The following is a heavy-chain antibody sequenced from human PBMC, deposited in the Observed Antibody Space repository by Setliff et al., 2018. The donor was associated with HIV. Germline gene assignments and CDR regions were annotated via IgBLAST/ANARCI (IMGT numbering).Heavy chain of an antibody. V-gene: IGHV3-48*01. Sequence: GGSLRLSCAASGFTFSSYSMNWVRQAPGKGLEWLCFSSGNSGVETYADSVEGRFTISRDNARNSLYLQLNSLRAEDTAVYYCARDRGGSYTPLDFWGQGTLVTVSS. D-gene: IGHD1-26*01. J-gene: IGHJ4*02. CDR1: GFTFSSYS. CDR2: SSGNSGVE. CDR3: ARDRGGSYTPLDF.